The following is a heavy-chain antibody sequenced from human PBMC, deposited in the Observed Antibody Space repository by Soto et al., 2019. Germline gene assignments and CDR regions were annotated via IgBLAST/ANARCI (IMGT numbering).Heavy chain of an antibody. J-gene: IGHJ5*02. CDR1: GGSITSYH. Sequence: SETLSLACMVAGGSITSYHWRCIGQLRGEVLELIAYTSYTGNTNYNPSLQSRVTISMDTSKNQFSLKLTSMTAADTAVYYCQRDMHAGFTNCFDPWGKGNLVTVSS. D-gene: IGHD2-8*01. CDR3: QRDMHAGFTNCFDP. CDR2: TSYTGNT. V-gene: IGHV4-59*01.